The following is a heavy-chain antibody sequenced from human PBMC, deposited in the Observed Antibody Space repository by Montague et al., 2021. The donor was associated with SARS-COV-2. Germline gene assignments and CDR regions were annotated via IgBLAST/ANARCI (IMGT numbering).Heavy chain of an antibody. J-gene: IGHJ4*02. CDR2: ISSSSSYI. Sequence: SLSLSRAASGFTFSRYSMTWVRQAPGKGLEWVSSISSSSSYIYYADSVKGRFTISRDNAKNSLYLQMNSLRAEDTAVYYCASDRGELHAADYWGQGTLVTVSS. V-gene: IGHV3-21*01. D-gene: IGHD1-26*01. CDR3: ASDRGELHAADY. CDR1: GFTFSRYS.